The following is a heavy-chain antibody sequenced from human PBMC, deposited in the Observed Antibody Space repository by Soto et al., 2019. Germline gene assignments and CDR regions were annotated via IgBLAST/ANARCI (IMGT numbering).Heavy chain of an antibody. CDR1: GYNFAGYW. J-gene: IGHJ4*02. CDR2: IYPSDSDT. CDR3: ARGGVSTRTFDY. V-gene: IGHV5-51*01. D-gene: IGHD3-3*01. Sequence: GESLKISCKGSGYNFAGYWIAWVRQMPGKGLELMGIIYPSDSDTRYRPSFQGQVTISADKSISSAYLQWSSLRASDTAMYYCARGGVSTRTFDYWGQGSPVTVSS.